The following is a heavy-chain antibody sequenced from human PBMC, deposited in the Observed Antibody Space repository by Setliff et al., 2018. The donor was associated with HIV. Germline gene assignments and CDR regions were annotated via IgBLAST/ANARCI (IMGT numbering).Heavy chain of an antibody. CDR3: ARGDVARDYYYMDV. Sequence: ASVKVSCKASGYTFTGYYIHWVRQAPGQGLEWMGWIKPKSGGTKYTQKFQGRVAMTRDASISTAYMELSSLRSDDTAAYYCARGDVARDYYYMDVWGKGTTVTVSS. CDR1: GYTFTGYY. CDR2: IKPKSGGT. J-gene: IGHJ6*03. D-gene: IGHD5-12*01. V-gene: IGHV1-2*02.